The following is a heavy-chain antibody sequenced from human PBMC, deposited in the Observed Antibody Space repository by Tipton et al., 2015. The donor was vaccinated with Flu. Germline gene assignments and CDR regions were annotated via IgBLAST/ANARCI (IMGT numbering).Heavy chain of an antibody. Sequence: GEALDSRYYWDWIRQPPEKGLEWIGSIHQSGTTYYKSSLKGRATISVDTSKNQFSLKLSSVTAADTAVYYCARAHPTGSLGAFDIWGQGTMVTVSS. V-gene: IGHV4-38-2*02. J-gene: IGHJ3*02. CDR1: GEALDSRYY. CDR3: ARAHPTGSLGAFDI. D-gene: IGHD3-10*01. CDR2: IHQSGTT.